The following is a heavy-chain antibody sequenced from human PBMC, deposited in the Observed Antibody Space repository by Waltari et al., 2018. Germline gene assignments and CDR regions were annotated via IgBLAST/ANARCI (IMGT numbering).Heavy chain of an antibody. CDR2: IYPGDSDT. CDR1: GYSFTSYW. D-gene: IGHD4-17*01. J-gene: IGHJ3*02. V-gene: IGHV5-51*01. CDR3: ARPAYDYGGNSGAFDI. Sequence: EVQLVQSGAEVTQPGESLKISCKGSGYSFTSYWIVWVRQMPGKGLEWMGIIYPGDSDTRYSPSFQGQVTISADKSISTAYLQWSSLKASDTAMYYCARPAYDYGGNSGAFDIWGQGTMVTVSS.